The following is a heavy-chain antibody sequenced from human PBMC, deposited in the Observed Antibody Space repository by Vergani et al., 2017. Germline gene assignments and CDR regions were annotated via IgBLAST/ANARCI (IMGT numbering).Heavy chain of an antibody. Sequence: EVQLVESGGGLVQPGGSLKLSCAASGFTFSGSAMHWVRQASGKGLEWVGRIRSKANSYATAYAASVKGRFTISRDDSKNTAYLQMNSLKTEDTAVYYCTRFFRSAAGTSFDYWGQGTLVTVSS. D-gene: IGHD6-13*01. CDR3: TRFFRSAAGTSFDY. CDR2: IRSKANSYAT. J-gene: IGHJ4*02. V-gene: IGHV3-73*01. CDR1: GFTFSGSA.